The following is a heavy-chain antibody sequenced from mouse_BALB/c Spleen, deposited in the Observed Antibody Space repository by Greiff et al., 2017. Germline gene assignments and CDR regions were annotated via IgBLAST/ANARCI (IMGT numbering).Heavy chain of an antibody. CDR3: ARDYGLAWFAY. V-gene: IGHV14-3*02. CDR1: GFTFTDSY. Sequence: EVQLQQSGAELVKPGASVKLSCTASGFTFTDSYMHWVKQRPEQGLEWIGRIGPGNGNTKYDPKFQGKATITADTSSNAAYLQLSRLTYEDTAVYYSARDYGLAWFAYWGQGTLVTVSA. D-gene: IGHD1-2*01. J-gene: IGHJ3*01. CDR2: IGPGNGNT.